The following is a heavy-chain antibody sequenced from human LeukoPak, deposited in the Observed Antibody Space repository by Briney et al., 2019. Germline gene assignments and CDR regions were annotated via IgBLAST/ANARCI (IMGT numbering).Heavy chain of an antibody. D-gene: IGHD6-13*01. CDR3: ARGLAAAGTRGPY. J-gene: IGHJ4*02. CDR1: GFTFSSYG. Sequence: NPGGSLRLSCAASGFTFSSYGMHWVRQAPGKGLEWVAFIRYDGSNKYYADSVKGRFIISRDNSKNTLYLQMNSLRADDTAVYYCARGLAAAGTRGPYWGQGTLVTVSS. V-gene: IGHV3-30*02. CDR2: IRYDGSNK.